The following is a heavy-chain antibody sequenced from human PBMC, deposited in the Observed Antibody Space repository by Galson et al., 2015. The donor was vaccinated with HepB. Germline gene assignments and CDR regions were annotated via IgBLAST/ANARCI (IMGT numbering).Heavy chain of an antibody. J-gene: IGHJ4*02. D-gene: IGHD3-3*01. Sequence: SLRLSCAASGFTFSSYAMSWVRQAPGKGLEWVSAISGSGGSTYYADSVKGRFTIPRDNSKNTLYLQMNSLRAEDTAVYYCAKHTTDFWSGLTYFDYWGQGTLVTVSS. CDR2: ISGSGGST. V-gene: IGHV3-23*01. CDR3: AKHTTDFWSGLTYFDY. CDR1: GFTFSSYA.